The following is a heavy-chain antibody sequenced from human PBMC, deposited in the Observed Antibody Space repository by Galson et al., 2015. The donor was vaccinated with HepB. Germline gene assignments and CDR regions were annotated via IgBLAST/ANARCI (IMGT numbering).Heavy chain of an antibody. CDR1: GFTVSSNH. Sequence: SLRLSCAASGFTVSSNHMSWVRQAPGKGLEWVSVIYSGGSTYYADSVKGRFTISRDNSKNTLYLQMNSLRAEDTAVYYCARDRPPDYYDSSGYYSGRGDAFDTWGQGTMVTVSS. CDR3: ARDRPPDYYDSSGYYSGRGDAFDT. D-gene: IGHD3-22*01. CDR2: IYSGGST. J-gene: IGHJ3*02. V-gene: IGHV3-53*01.